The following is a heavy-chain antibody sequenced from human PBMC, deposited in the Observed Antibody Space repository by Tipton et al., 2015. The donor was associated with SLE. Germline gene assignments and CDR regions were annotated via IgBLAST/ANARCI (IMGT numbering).Heavy chain of an antibody. CDR1: GDSISSSSYC. V-gene: IGHV4-39*07. CDR2: IYYSGST. Sequence: TLSLTCTVSGDSISSSSYCWGWIRQSPGKGLEWIGSIYYSGSTYYNPSLKSRVTISVDTSKNQFSLKLSSVTAADTAVYYCAREEYYDSSGRDYWGQGTLVTVSS. CDR3: AREEYYDSSGRDY. D-gene: IGHD3-22*01. J-gene: IGHJ4*02.